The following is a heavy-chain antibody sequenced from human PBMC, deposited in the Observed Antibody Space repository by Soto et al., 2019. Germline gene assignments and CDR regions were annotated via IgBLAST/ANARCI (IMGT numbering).Heavy chain of an antibody. CDR1: GGTFSSNS. CDR2: IVPMFGTA. J-gene: IGHJ2*01. V-gene: IGHV1-69*12. CDR3: ARLEQQLVECWYFAV. Sequence: QVKLLQSGAEVKKPGSSVTVSCKASGGTFSSNSIGWVRQAPGQGREYMGGIVPMFGTAKNAQKFQGRVTITAVESTSTSYMKQSSLRPYDTAIYFCARLEQQLVECWYFAVFGRGSLVTVSS. D-gene: IGHD6-13*01.